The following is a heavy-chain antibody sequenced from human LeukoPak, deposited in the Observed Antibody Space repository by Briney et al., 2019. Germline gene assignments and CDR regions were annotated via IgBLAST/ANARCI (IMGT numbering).Heavy chain of an antibody. V-gene: IGHV4-59*01. CDR3: ARVFSYPLRAPFDP. CDR1: GGSISSYY. CDR2: ILYSGST. J-gene: IGHJ5*02. Sequence: SETLSLTCTVSGGSISSYYWSWIRQPPGKGLEWIGYILYSGSTNYNPSLKSRVTISVDTSKNQFSLKLSSVTAADTAVYYCARVFSYPLRAPFDPWGQGTLVTVSS. D-gene: IGHD3-3*01.